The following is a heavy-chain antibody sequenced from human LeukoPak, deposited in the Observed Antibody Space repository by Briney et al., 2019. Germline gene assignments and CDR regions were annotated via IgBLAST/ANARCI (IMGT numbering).Heavy chain of an antibody. CDR2: IKQDGSEK. J-gene: IGHJ2*01. CDR1: GFNFSSYW. V-gene: IGHV3-7*01. Sequence: AGGSLRLSCAASGFNFSSYWMSWVRPAPGKGLEWVANIKQDGSEKYYVGSVKGRFAISRDNAKNSLYLQMNSLRAEDTAVYYCAARSSYSSGWYAGYFDLWGRGTLVTVSS. CDR3: AARSSYSSGWYAGYFDL. D-gene: IGHD6-19*01.